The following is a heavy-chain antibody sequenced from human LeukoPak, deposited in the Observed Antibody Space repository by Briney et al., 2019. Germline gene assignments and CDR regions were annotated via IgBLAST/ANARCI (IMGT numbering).Heavy chain of an antibody. CDR3: TSVWLGILYYFDY. J-gene: IGHJ4*02. CDR1: GFTFSNAW. Sequence: GGSLRLSCAASGFTFSNAWMSWVRQAPGKGLEWVGRIKSKTDGGTTDYAAPVKGRFTISRDDSKNTLYLQMNSLKTEDTAVYYCTSVWLGILYYFDYWGQGTLVTVSS. D-gene: IGHD3-10*01. CDR2: IKSKTDGGTT. V-gene: IGHV3-15*01.